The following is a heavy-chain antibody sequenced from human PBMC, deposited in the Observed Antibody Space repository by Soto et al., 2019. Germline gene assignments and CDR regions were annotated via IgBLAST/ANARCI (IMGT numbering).Heavy chain of an antibody. J-gene: IGHJ3*01. CDR3: AKNSRIVGGDVDL. V-gene: IGHV3-23*01. CDR1: GFTFSNYA. CDR2: ISGSGGST. D-gene: IGHD3-22*01. Sequence: EVQLLESGGGLVQPGGSLRLSCAASGFTFSNYAMSWVRQAPGKGLEWVSGISGSGGSTYYADSVKGRFTISRDNSENTLYLQMNSLRAEDTAVYYCAKNSRIVGGDVDLWGQGTMVTVSS.